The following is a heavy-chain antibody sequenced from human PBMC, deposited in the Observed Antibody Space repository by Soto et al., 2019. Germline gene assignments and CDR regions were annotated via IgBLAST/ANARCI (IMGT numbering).Heavy chain of an antibody. V-gene: IGHV3-15*01. J-gene: IGHJ6*02. CDR2: IKSKTDGGTT. CDR1: GFTLSNAW. D-gene: IGHD3-22*01. Sequence: GVLRLSCAASGFTLSNAWMSWVRQAPGKGLEWVGRIKSKTDGGTTDYAAPVKGRFTISRDDSKNTLYLQMNSLKTEDTAVYYCTTPLYDSSGYYPSDYYYGMDVWGQGTTVTVSS. CDR3: TTPLYDSSGYYPSDYYYGMDV.